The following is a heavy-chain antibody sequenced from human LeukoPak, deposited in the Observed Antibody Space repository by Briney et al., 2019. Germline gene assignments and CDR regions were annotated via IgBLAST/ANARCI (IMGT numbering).Heavy chain of an antibody. CDR2: IKQDGSEK. J-gene: IGHJ4*02. CDR3: ARVDCLLFHYFDY. D-gene: IGHD3-9*01. V-gene: IGHV3-7*04. Sequence: PGGSLRLSSAASGFTFSSYWMSWVRQAPGKGLEWVANIKQDGSEKYYVDSVKGRFTISRDNAKNSLYLQMNSLRAEDTAVYYCARVDCLLFHYFDYWGQGTLVTVSS. CDR1: GFTFSSYW.